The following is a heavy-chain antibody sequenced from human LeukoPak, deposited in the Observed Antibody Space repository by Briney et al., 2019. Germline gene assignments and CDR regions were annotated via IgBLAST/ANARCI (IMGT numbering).Heavy chain of an antibody. CDR2: IRTAGEI. Sequence: NPGGSLRLSCAASGFTFSSYDIHWVRQATGKGLEWVSGIRTAGEIYYPGSVKGRFTISRENAKNSLYLQMNSLRAGDTAVYYCARAAYSSTWYSRYFDLWGRGTLVTVSS. J-gene: IGHJ2*01. V-gene: IGHV3-13*01. CDR3: ARAAYSSTWYSRYFDL. CDR1: GFTFSSYD. D-gene: IGHD6-13*01.